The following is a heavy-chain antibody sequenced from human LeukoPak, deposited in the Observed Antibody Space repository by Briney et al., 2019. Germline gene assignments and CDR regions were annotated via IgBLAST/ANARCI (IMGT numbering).Heavy chain of an antibody. J-gene: IGHJ4*02. V-gene: IGHV4-39*07. CDR2: IYYSGST. Sequence: SETLSLTCTVSGGSISSSSYYWGWIRQPPGKGLEWIGSIYYSGSTYYNPSLKSRVTISVDTPKNQFSLKLSSVTAADTAMYYCASPGIQPRGIDYWGQGTLVTVSS. D-gene: IGHD5-18*01. CDR3: ASPGIQPRGIDY. CDR1: GGSISSSSYY.